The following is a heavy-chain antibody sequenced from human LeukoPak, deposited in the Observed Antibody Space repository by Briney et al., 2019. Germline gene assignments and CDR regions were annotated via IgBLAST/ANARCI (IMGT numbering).Heavy chain of an antibody. Sequence: SETLSLTCAVYGGSLSGYYWSWIRQPPGKGLEWIGEINHSGSTNYNPSLKSRVTISVDTSKNQFSLKLSSVTAADTAVYYCARGRYSYGPDYWGQGTLVTVSS. V-gene: IGHV4-34*01. D-gene: IGHD5-18*01. CDR3: ARGRYSYGPDY. J-gene: IGHJ4*02. CDR2: INHSGST. CDR1: GGSLSGYY.